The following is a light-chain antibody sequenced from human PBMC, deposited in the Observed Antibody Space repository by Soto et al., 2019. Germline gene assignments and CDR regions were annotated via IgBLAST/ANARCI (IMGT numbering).Light chain of an antibody. J-gene: IGLJ2*01. V-gene: IGLV2-14*01. CDR3: SSYTSSSTVV. CDR2: DVS. CDR1: SSDVGGYNY. Sequence: QSALTPPASVSGSPGQSITISCTGTSSDVGGYNYVSWYQQHPGKAPKLMIYDVSNRPSGVSNRVSGSKSGNTASLTISGLQAEDEADYYCSSYTSSSTVVFGGGTKLTVL.